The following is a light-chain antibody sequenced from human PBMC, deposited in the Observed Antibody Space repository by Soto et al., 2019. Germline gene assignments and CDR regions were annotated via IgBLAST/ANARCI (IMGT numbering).Light chain of an antibody. V-gene: IGKV1-39*01. CDR2: AAS. J-gene: IGKJ1*01. CDR3: QQSYSSLST. CDR1: QNINTY. Sequence: DIQMTQSPSSLSASVGDRVTITCRASQNINTYLNWYQQKPGKAPKVLIYAASTLQSGVPSRFSCSGSVTDFTLTITSLQPEDSATYYCQQSYSSLSTFGQGTKVEIK.